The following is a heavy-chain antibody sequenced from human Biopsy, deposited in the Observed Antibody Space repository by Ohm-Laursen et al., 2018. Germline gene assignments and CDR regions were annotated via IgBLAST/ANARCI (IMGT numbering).Heavy chain of an antibody. CDR2: IFPNDEK. D-gene: IGHD4-17*01. V-gene: IGHV2-26*01. J-gene: IGHJ6*02. CDR3: ARILGSTVTTYSAMDV. CDR1: GFSLSNGRMG. Sequence: PTQTLTLTCSVSGFSLSNGRMGVSWIRQPPGKALEWLAHIFPNDEKAYSTSLKSRLTISKDTSKSQVVLTMTNLDPVDTATYYRARILGSTVTTYSAMDVWGQGTTVTVSS.